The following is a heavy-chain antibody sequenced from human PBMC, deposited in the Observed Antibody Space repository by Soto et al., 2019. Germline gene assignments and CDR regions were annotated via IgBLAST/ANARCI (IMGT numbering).Heavy chain of an antibody. CDR2: ISYDGSNK. J-gene: IGHJ4*02. Sequence: PGGSLRLSCAASGFTFTDYAMHWVRQAPGKGLEWVAFISYDGSNKYFADSVKGRFTISRDNSKNTLYLHMNSLRAEDTAVYCCAREPLPTITGLLDYWGQGTLVTVSS. V-gene: IGHV3-30-3*01. CDR1: GFTFTDYA. CDR3: AREPLPTITGLLDY. D-gene: IGHD5-12*01.